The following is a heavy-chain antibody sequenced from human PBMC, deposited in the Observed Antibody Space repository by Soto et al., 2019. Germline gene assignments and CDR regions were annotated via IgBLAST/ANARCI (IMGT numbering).Heavy chain of an antibody. J-gene: IGHJ5*02. V-gene: IGHV2-5*02. CDR3: AHRLLKFNWVDP. CDR1: GFSLSTSGVG. CDR2: IYWDDDK. Sequence: QITLKESGPPLVKPTQTLTLTCTFSGFSLSTSGVGVGWIRQPPGKTLEWLALIYWDDDKRYNPSLRSRLTITKDTSQNQVVLTMTNMDPVDTATYYCAHRLLKFNWVDPWGQGTLVTVSS.